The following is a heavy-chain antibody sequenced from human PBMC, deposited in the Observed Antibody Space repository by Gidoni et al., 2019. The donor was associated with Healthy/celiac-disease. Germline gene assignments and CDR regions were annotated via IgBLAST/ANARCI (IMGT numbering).Heavy chain of an antibody. CDR2: ISWNSGSI. CDR3: AKGLYGAEPEYFQH. CDR1: GFPFDDYA. J-gene: IGHJ1*01. V-gene: IGHV3-9*01. Sequence: EVQLVASGGGLVQPGRSLRLSCAASGFPFDDYAMHWVRQAPGKGLEGVSGISWNSGSIGYADSVKGRFTNSRDNAKNSLYLQMNSLRAEDTALYYCAKGLYGAEPEYFQHWGQGTLVTVSS. D-gene: IGHD3-16*01.